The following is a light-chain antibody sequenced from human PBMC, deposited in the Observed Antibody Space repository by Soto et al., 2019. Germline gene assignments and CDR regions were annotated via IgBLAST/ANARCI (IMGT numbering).Light chain of an antibody. CDR2: NNN. CDR1: ISNIGAGYD. Sequence: QSVLTQPPSVSGAPGQRVTISCTGSISNIGAGYDVHWYQQLPGTAPKLLIYNNNNRPSGVPDRFSGSKSGTSASLAITGLQAEDEADYYCQSYDSSLSGVVFGGGTKLTVL. CDR3: QSYDSSLSGVV. J-gene: IGLJ2*01. V-gene: IGLV1-40*01.